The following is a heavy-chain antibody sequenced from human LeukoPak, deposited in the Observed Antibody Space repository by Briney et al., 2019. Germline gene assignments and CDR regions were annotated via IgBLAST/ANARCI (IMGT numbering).Heavy chain of an antibody. CDR3: ASAGIAAAGVLDY. V-gene: IGHV1-8*01. Sequence: GASVKVSCKASGYTFTSYDINWVRQATGQGLEWMGWMNPNSGNTGYAQKFQGRVTTTADKSTSTAYMELSSLRSEDTAVYYCASAGIAAAGVLDYWGQGTLVTVSS. D-gene: IGHD6-13*01. J-gene: IGHJ4*02. CDR2: MNPNSGNT. CDR1: GYTFTSYD.